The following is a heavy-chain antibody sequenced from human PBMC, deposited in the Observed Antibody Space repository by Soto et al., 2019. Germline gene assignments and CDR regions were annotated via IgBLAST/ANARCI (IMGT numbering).Heavy chain of an antibody. CDR2: IRSKANNFAT. J-gene: IGHJ4*02. Sequence: PGGSLRLSCAASGCTFSGSAMHWVRQASGKGLEWIGRIRSKANNFATAYAASVKDRFTISRDDSKNTAFLQMNSLKAEDTAIYYCTSHSCSNNSCSFDYWGQGTLVTVS. CDR3: TSHSCSNNSCSFDY. D-gene: IGHD2-2*01. CDR1: GCTFSGSA. V-gene: IGHV3-73*01.